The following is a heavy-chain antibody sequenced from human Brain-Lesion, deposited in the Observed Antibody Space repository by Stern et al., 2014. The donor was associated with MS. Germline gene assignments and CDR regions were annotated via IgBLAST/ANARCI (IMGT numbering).Heavy chain of an antibody. CDR3: ARMREYCSGGICFAGYYDS. J-gene: IGHJ4*02. CDR2: IFSTGEA. Sequence: QVTLNESGPVLVKPTETLTLTCSVSGFSLRNAAMGVSWIRQPPGNALECLAHIFSTGEAAYSTSLKSRLAISKDTSRSQVVLTMTNMDPVDTATYYCARMREYCSGGICFAGYYDSWGQGTLVTVSS. CDR1: GFSLRNAAMG. V-gene: IGHV2-26*01. D-gene: IGHD2-15*01.